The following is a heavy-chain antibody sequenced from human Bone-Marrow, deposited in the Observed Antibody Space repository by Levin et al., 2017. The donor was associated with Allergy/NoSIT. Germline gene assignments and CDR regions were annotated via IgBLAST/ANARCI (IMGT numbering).Heavy chain of an antibody. V-gene: IGHV3-30*18. D-gene: IGHD2-2*01. CDR1: GFTFSSYG. CDR3: AKHVFRYCSSTSCQRIDY. CDR2: ISFDGNIK. Sequence: GGSLRLSCAASGFTFSSYGLHWVRQAPGKGLEWVAVISFDGNIKSYGDSVKGRFTISRDDSKNTLFLQMSSLRAEDTAVYYCAKHVFRYCSSTSCQRIDYWGQGALVTVSS. J-gene: IGHJ4*02.